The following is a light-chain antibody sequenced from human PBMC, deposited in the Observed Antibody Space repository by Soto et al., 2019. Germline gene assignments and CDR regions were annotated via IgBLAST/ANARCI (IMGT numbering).Light chain of an antibody. J-gene: IGLJ2*01. V-gene: IGLV2-23*01. CDR2: DGS. CDR3: CSYAGTHVV. Sequence: QSALTQPASVSGSPGQSITISCTGTSSDVGSYNLVSWYQQHPGKAPKLMIYDGSQRPSGVSNRFSASKSGTTASLTISGLQAVDEADYFCCSYAGTHVVFGGGTKLTVL. CDR1: SSDVGSYNL.